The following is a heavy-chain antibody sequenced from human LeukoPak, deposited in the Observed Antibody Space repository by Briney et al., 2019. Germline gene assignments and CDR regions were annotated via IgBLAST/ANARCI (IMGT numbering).Heavy chain of an antibody. V-gene: IGHV1-2*02. CDR1: GYTLTGYY. J-gene: IGHJ4*02. CDR2: INPNSGGT. D-gene: IGHD6-6*01. Sequence: ASVKVSCKASGYTLTGYYMHWVRQAPGQGLEWMGWINPNSGGTNYAQKFQGRVTMTRDTSISTAYMELSRLRSDDTAVYYCARVVGSSYYFDYWGQGTLVTVSS. CDR3: ARVVGSSYYFDY.